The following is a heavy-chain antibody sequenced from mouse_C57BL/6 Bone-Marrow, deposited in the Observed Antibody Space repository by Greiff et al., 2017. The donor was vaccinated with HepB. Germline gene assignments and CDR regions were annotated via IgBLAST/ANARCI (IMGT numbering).Heavy chain of an antibody. CDR3: TTGSSYDYYAMDY. CDR1: GFNIKDDY. CDR2: IDPENGDT. D-gene: IGHD1-1*01. V-gene: IGHV14-4*01. J-gene: IGHJ4*01. Sequence: VQLQQSGAELVRPGASVKLSCTASGFNIKDDYMHWVKQRPEQGLEWIGWIDPENGDTEYASKFQGKAPITADTSSNTAYLQLSSLTSEDTAVYYCTTGSSYDYYAMDYWGQGTSVTVSS.